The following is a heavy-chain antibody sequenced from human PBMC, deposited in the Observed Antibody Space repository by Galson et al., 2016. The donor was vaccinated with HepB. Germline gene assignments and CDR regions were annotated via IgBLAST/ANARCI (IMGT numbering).Heavy chain of an antibody. V-gene: IGHV5-51*01. D-gene: IGHD1-26*01. CDR1: GYNFPSQW. J-gene: IGHJ4*02. CDR3: AGGKWRDFDY. Sequence: QSGADVKKPGESVTISCQGSGYNFPSQWIGWVRQMPGKGLEWMGLIYPGDSDTRYSPSFQGQVTISADRSISTTYLQWSSLEASDRAIYYCAGGKWRDFDYWGQGTLLTVAS. CDR2: IYPGDSDT.